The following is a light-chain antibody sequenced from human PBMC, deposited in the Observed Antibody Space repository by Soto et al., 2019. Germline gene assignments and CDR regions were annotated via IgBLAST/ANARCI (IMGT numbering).Light chain of an antibody. CDR3: QQRTNWPLMYT. CDR1: QSVRRS. CDR2: DVS. J-gene: IGKJ2*01. V-gene: IGKV3-11*01. Sequence: EIVLTQSPASLSLSPGERATLSCRASQSVRRSLAWYQHIPGQAPRLLIYDVSHRATGIPARFSGSGSGTDFTLTISGLEPEDSAVYFCQQRTNWPLMYTFGQGSKVEI.